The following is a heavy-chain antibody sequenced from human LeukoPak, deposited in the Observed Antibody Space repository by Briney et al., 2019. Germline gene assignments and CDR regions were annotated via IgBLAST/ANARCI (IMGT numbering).Heavy chain of an antibody. CDR2: ISSSSSYI. V-gene: IGHV3-21*01. D-gene: IGHD6-19*01. J-gene: IGHJ4*02. CDR1: GFAFSSYS. CDR3: ARAGLAQYYFDY. Sequence: GGSLRLSCAASGFAFSSYSMNWVRQAPGKGLEWVSSISSSSSYIYYADSVKGRFTISRDNAKNSLYLQMNSLRAEDTAVYYCARAGLAQYYFDYWGQGTLVTVSS.